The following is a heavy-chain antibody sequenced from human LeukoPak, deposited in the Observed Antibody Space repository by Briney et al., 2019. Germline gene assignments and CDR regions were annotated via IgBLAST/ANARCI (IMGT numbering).Heavy chain of an antibody. V-gene: IGHV3-7*01. CDR1: GFTFSVFW. CDR3: ARYHGGYFAY. J-gene: IGHJ4*02. Sequence: GGSLRLSCAASGFTFSVFWMSWVRHAPGKGLEWVANIKQDGSEKYYLDSVKGRFTISRDNDNHSMYLQINSLRAEDTAVYYCARYHGGYFAYWGQGTLVTVSS. CDR2: IKQDGSEK. D-gene: IGHD2-15*01.